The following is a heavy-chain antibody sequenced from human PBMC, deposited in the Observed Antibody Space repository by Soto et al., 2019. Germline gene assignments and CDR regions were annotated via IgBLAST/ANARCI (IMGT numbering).Heavy chain of an antibody. CDR3: AKDLTRQLAYWLDP. J-gene: IGHJ5*02. D-gene: IGHD6-6*01. CDR1: GFSFTGYY. Sequence: VKVSCKASGFSFTGYYIHWLRQAPGQGLEWMGWINAHSGGTEYAQKFQGRVTLTGDTSIATAYLTLTSLTSDDTALYYCAKDLTRQLAYWLDPWGQGTQVTVSS. V-gene: IGHV1-2*02. CDR2: INAHSGGT.